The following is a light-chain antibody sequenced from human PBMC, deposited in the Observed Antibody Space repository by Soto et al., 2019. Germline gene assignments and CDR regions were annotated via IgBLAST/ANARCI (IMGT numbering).Light chain of an antibody. Sequence: QSALTQPASMFGSPGQSITISCTGTRSDVGGYNYVSWYQHHPGKAPKLLIYEVTNRPAEVSNRFSGSKSGITASLTISGLQSEDEADYYCSSYTSGSTVIFGGGTKLTVL. CDR3: SSYTSGSTVI. CDR2: EVT. J-gene: IGLJ2*01. CDR1: RSDVGGYNY. V-gene: IGLV2-14*01.